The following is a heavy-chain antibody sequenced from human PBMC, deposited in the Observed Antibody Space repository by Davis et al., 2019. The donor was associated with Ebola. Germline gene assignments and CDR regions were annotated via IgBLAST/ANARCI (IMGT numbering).Heavy chain of an antibody. CDR2: IRWNSGSI. CDR1: GFTFDDYA. V-gene: IGHV3-9*01. CDR3: AKDRGAWLGSGGMDV. J-gene: IGHJ6*02. Sequence: GGSLRLSCAASGFTFDDYAIHWVRQAPGKGLEWASGIRWNSGSIGYADSVKGRFTISRDNAKNSLYLQMNSLRAEDTALYYCAKDRGAWLGSGGMDVWGQGTTVTVSS. D-gene: IGHD6-19*01.